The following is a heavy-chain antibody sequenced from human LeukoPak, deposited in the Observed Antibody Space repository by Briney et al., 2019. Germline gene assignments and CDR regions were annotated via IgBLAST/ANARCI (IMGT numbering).Heavy chain of an antibody. V-gene: IGHV4-34*01. J-gene: IGHJ4*02. Sequence: PSETLSLTCAVYGGSFSGYYWSWIRQPPGKGLEWIGEINHSGSTNYTPSLKSRVTISVDTSKNQFSLKLSSVTAADTAVYYCASRGYSYAQDYWGQGTLVTVSS. CDR3: ASRGYSYAQDY. D-gene: IGHD5-18*01. CDR2: INHSGST. CDR1: GGSFSGYY.